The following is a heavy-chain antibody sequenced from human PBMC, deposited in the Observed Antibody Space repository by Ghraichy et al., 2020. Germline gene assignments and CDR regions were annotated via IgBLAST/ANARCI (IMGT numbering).Heavy chain of an antibody. J-gene: IGHJ4*02. Sequence: SETLSLTCTVSGDSISYGSYYWGWIRQPPGRGLEWIGSIDYSGSTYYNPSLKSRVTISVDTSRNQFSLKLSSVTAADTSVYYCARLDYNILTGYPSNYFDHWCQGTLVTVSS. CDR2: IDYSGST. CDR1: GDSISYGSYY. CDR3: ARLDYNILTGYPSNYFDH. V-gene: IGHV4-39*01. D-gene: IGHD3-9*01.